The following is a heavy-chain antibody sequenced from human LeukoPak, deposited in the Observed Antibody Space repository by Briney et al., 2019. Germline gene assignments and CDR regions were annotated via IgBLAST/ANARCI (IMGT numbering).Heavy chain of an antibody. CDR3: ARSSIAARPGWFDP. V-gene: IGHV5-51*01. J-gene: IGHJ5*02. Sequence: GESLEISCKVSGYKFNAYWIAWVRQMPGKGLEWMGIIYPDDSDTRYSPSFQGQVTISADKSISTAYLQWSSLKASDTAMYYCARSSIAARPGWFDPWGQGTLVTVSS. CDR1: GYKFNAYW. D-gene: IGHD6-6*01. CDR2: IYPDDSDT.